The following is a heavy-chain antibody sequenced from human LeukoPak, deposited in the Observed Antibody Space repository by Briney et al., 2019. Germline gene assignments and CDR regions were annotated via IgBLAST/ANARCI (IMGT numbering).Heavy chain of an antibody. Sequence: SVKVSCKASGGTFSSYAISWVRQAPGQGLEWMGGIIPIFGTANYAQKFQGRVTITADESTSTAYMELSSLRSEDTAVYYCARECGDYVWRAGANWFDPWGQGTLVTVSS. CDR2: IIPIFGTA. J-gene: IGHJ5*02. CDR1: GGTFSSYA. V-gene: IGHV1-69*13. CDR3: ARECGDYVWRAGANWFDP. D-gene: IGHD2-21*02.